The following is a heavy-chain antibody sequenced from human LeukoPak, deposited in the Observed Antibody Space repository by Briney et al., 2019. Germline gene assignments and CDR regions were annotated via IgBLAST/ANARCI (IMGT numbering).Heavy chain of an antibody. D-gene: IGHD6-13*01. Sequence: GGSLRLSCAASEFTFSSYAMNWVRQAPGKGLEWVSAISGSGDRRNYADSVKGRFTISRDISKNTLYLQMNSLRAEDTAVYYCAKGPKQLLVGSRGYYFDSWGQGTLVTVSS. CDR2: ISGSGDRR. J-gene: IGHJ4*02. V-gene: IGHV3-23*01. CDR1: EFTFSSYA. CDR3: AKGPKQLLVGSRGYYFDS.